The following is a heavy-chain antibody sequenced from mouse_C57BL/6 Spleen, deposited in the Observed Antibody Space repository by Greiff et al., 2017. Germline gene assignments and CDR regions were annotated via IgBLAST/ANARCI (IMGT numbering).Heavy chain of an antibody. CDR2: IYPGDGDT. CDR3: AREVLYYVYRDYAMDY. J-gene: IGHJ4*01. Sequence: QVQLQQSGPELVKPGASVKISCKASGYAFSSSWMNWVKQRPGKGLEWIGRIYPGDGDTNYNGKFKGKATLTADKSSSTAYMQLSSLTSEDSAVYFCAREVLYYVYRDYAMDYWGQGTSVTVSS. CDR1: GYAFSSSW. V-gene: IGHV1-82*01. D-gene: IGHD2-2*01.